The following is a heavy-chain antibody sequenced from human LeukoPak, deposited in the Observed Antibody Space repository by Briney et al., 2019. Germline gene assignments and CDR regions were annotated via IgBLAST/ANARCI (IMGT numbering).Heavy chain of an antibody. V-gene: IGHV1-46*01. CDR3: AREDSSGWYGSSYFDY. CDR2: INPSGGST. D-gene: IGHD6-19*01. CDR1: GYTFTSYY. J-gene: IGHJ4*02. Sequence: GASVKVSCKASGYTFTSYYMHWVRQAPGQGLEWMGIINPSGGSTSYAQKFQGRVTMTRDTSTSTVYMELSSLRSEDTAMYYCAREDSSGWYGSSYFDYWGQGTLVTVSS.